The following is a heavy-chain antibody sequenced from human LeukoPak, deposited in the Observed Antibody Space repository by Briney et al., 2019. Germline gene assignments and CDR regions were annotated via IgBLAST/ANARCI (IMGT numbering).Heavy chain of an antibody. V-gene: IGHV4-61*01. CDR2: IYYSGST. J-gene: IGHJ5*02. D-gene: IGHD6-19*01. Sequence: SETLSLTCTVSGGSVSSASYHWSWIRQPPGKGLEWIGYIYYSGSTNYNPSLKSRVTMSVDTSKNQFSLKLSSVTAADTAVYYCARDAVQQWQWPGGWFDPWGQGTLVTVSS. CDR3: ARDAVQQWQWPGGWFDP. CDR1: GGSVSSASYH.